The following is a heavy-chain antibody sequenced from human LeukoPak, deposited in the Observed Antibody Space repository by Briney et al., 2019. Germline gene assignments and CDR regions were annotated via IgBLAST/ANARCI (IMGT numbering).Heavy chain of an antibody. J-gene: IGHJ4*02. CDR1: GFTFSSSA. D-gene: IGHD3-9*01. Sequence: GGSLRLSCAASGFTFSSSAMHWVRQAPGKGLEWVAVISYGGTAKIYAESVKGRFTISRDNSKDTLYLQMNSLATEDTAVYYCAKAESPDILSGYYRSYFDHWGQGTLVTVSS. V-gene: IGHV3-30*04. CDR3: AKAESPDILSGYYRSYFDH. CDR2: ISYGGTAK.